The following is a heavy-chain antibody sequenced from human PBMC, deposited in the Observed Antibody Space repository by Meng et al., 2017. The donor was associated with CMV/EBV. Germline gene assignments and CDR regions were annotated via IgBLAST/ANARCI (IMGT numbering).Heavy chain of an antibody. CDR2: IYHSGST. V-gene: IGHV4-38-2*02. D-gene: IGHD1-1*01. Sequence: SETLSLTCTVSGSSISSGYYWGWIRQPPGKGLEWIGSIYHSGSTYYNPSLKSRVTISVDTSKNQFSLKLSSVTAADTAVYYCARGISDAGPFDYWGQGTLVTVSS. CDR1: GSSISSGYY. CDR3: ARGISDAGPFDY. J-gene: IGHJ4*02.